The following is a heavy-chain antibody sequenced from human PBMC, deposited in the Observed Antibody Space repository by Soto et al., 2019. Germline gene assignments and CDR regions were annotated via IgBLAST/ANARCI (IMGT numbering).Heavy chain of an antibody. Sequence: ASVQVSCKASGGTFSSYAISWVRQAPGQGLEWMGGIIPIFGTANYAQKFQGRVTITADESTSTAYMELSSLRSEDTAVYYCLGTRVATMQAHWFDPWGQGTLVTVSS. J-gene: IGHJ5*02. CDR3: LGTRVATMQAHWFDP. V-gene: IGHV1-69*13. D-gene: IGHD5-12*01. CDR2: IIPIFGTA. CDR1: GGTFSSYA.